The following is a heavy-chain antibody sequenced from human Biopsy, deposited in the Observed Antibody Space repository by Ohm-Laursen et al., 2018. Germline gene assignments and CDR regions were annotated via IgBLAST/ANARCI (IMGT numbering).Heavy chain of an antibody. CDR2: IKQDGNEK. D-gene: IGHD1-26*01. CDR3: ARARGSGRLRYHFDY. CDR1: GFTFSDYL. Sequence: SLRLPCAASGFTFSDYLMGWVRQAPGKGLEWVANIKQDGNEKYYVDSVMGRFTISRDNGKNSLYLQMNSLRAEDTAVYYCARARGSGRLRYHFDYWGQGTLVTVSS. J-gene: IGHJ4*02. V-gene: IGHV3-7*01.